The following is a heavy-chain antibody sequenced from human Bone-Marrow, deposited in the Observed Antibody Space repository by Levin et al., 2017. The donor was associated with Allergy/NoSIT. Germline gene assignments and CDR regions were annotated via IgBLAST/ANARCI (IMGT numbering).Heavy chain of an antibody. CDR2: ISYDGSNK. V-gene: IGHV3-30*18. Sequence: GGSLRLSCAASGFTFSSYGMHWVRQAPGKGLEWVAVISYDGSNKYYADSVKGRFTISRDNSKNTLYLQMNSLRAEDTAVYYCAKVSDSSGWYTSPLDYWGQGTLVTVSS. CDR3: AKVSDSSGWYTSPLDY. CDR1: GFTFSSYG. D-gene: IGHD6-19*01. J-gene: IGHJ4*02.